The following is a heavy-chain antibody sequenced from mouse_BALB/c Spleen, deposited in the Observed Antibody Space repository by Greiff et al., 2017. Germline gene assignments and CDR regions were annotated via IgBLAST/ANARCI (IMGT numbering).Heavy chain of an antibody. V-gene: IGHV2-9*02. CDR1: GFSLTSYG. J-gene: IGHJ1*01. CDR3: ARDPSRGNFDV. Sequence: VQLVESGPGLVAPSQCLSISCTVSGFSLTSYGVHWVRQPPGKGLEWLGVIWAGGSTNYNSALMSRLSISKDNSKSQVFLKMNSLQTDDTAMYYCARDPSRGNFDVWGAGTTVTVSA. D-gene: IGHD1-1*01. CDR2: IWAGGST.